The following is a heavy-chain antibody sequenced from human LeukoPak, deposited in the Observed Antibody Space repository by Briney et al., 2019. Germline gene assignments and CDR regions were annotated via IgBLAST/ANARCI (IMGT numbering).Heavy chain of an antibody. CDR1: GLTFDDYA. D-gene: IGHD6-13*01. CDR3: ARDPTAAGADY. Sequence: GRSLRLSCAASGLTFDDYAMHWVRQAPGKGLEWVSGISWNSGSIGYADSVKGRFTISRDNAENSLFLQMNSLRDEDTGLYYCARDPTAAGADYWGQGTLVTVSS. J-gene: IGHJ4*02. CDR2: ISWNSGSI. V-gene: IGHV3-9*01.